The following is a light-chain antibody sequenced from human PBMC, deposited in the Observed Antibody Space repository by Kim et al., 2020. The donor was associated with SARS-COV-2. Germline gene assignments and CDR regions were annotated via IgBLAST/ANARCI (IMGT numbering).Light chain of an antibody. CDR3: QQYNNCPWT. CDR2: GAS. V-gene: IGKV3-15*01. J-gene: IGKJ1*01. Sequence: VSPGERATLSCRASQSVSSNLAWYQQKPGQAPRLLIYGASTRATGIPARFSGSGSGTEFTLTISSLQSEDFAVYYCQQYNNCPWTFGQGTKVDIK. CDR1: QSVSSN.